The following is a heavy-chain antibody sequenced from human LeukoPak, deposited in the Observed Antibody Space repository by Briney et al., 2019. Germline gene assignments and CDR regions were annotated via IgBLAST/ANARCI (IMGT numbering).Heavy chain of an antibody. V-gene: IGHV3-9*01. CDR1: GFTFDDYA. D-gene: IGHD6-13*01. CDR3: AKALIAAAGAFDY. J-gene: IGHJ4*02. CDR2: ISWNSGSI. Sequence: PGGSLRLSCAASGFTFDDYAMHWVRHAPGKGLEWVSGISWNSGSIGYADSVKGRFTISRDNAKNSLYLQMNSLRAEDTALYYCAKALIAAAGAFDYWGQGTLVTVSS.